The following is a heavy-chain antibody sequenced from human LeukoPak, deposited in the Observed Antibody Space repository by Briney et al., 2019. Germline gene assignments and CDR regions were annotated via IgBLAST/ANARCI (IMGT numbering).Heavy chain of an antibody. D-gene: IGHD2-2*01. J-gene: IGHJ4*02. CDR3: AREPGKFDY. CDR2: ISGDGVST. CDR1: GLPIGDFA. Sequence: GGSLRLSCVASGLPIGDFAMHWVRQAPGKGLEWVSLISGDGVSTFYADSVKGRFSISRDNRKNSLSLEMNSLRTEDTAMYYCAREPGKFDYWGQGTLVAVSS. V-gene: IGHV3-43*02.